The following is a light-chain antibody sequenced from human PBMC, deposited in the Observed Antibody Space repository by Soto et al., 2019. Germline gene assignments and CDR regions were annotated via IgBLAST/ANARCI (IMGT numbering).Light chain of an antibody. CDR3: QQYNNWPPGIA. V-gene: IGKV3D-15*01. CDR2: GVS. CDR1: LSIRSN. Sequence: IVMTQSPATLSVSPGETATLSCRASLSIRSNLAWYQYKPGQAPRLLMYGVSSSAAGIPASFSGRGSGTEFTLTISSLQSEDFAGYYCQQYNNWPPGIAFGQGTRLEIK. J-gene: IGKJ5*01.